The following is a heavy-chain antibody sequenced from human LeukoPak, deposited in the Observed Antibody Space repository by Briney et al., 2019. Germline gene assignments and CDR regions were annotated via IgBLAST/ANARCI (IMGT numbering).Heavy chain of an antibody. CDR3: ATAIDYYDSSGYLEWWFDP. Sequence: ASVKVSCKVSGYTLTELSMHWVRQAPGKGLEWMGGFDPEDGETIYAQKFQGRVTMTEDTSTDTAYMELSSLRSEDTAAYYCATAIDYYDSSGYLEWWFDPWGQGTLVTVSS. J-gene: IGHJ5*02. CDR1: GYTLTELS. V-gene: IGHV1-24*01. CDR2: FDPEDGET. D-gene: IGHD3-22*01.